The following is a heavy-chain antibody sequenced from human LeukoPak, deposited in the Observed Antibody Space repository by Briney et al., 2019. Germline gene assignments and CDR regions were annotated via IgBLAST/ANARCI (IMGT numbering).Heavy chain of an antibody. Sequence: PGGSLRLSCAASGFTFSSYSMNWVRQAPGKGLEWVSYISSSSSTIYYADSVKGRFTISRDNAKNSLYLQMNSLRAEDTAVYYCARDAIFGAVIYFMDVWGKGTTVTVSS. CDR1: GFTFSSYS. CDR2: ISSSSSTI. J-gene: IGHJ6*03. CDR3: ARDAIFGAVIYFMDV. D-gene: IGHD3-3*01. V-gene: IGHV3-48*01.